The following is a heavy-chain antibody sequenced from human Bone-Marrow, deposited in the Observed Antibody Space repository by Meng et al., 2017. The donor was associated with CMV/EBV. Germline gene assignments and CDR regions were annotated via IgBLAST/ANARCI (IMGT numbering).Heavy chain of an antibody. V-gene: IGHV3-53*05. CDR3: AKGYYYDSSGLFDY. J-gene: IGHJ4*02. CDR2: IYSGGDT. CDR1: GFTVSSNY. Sequence: GESLKISCAASGFTVSSNYMNWVRQAPGKGLEWVSVIYSGGDTYYADSVKGRFTISRDNAKNSLYLQMNSLRAEDMALYYCAKGYYYDSSGLFDYWGQGTLVTVSS. D-gene: IGHD3-22*01.